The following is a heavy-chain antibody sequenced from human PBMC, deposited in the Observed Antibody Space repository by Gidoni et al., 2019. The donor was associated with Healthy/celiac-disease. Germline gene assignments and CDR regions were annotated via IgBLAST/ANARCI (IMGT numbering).Heavy chain of an antibody. J-gene: IGHJ4*02. CDR1: GGSISSSSYY. CDR3: ARLSGVEWLLYPDY. Sequence: QLQLQESGPGLVKPSETLSLTCTVSGGSISSSSYYWGWIRQPPGKGLEWIGSIYYSGSTYYNPSLKSRVTISVDTSKNQFSLKLSSVTAADTAVYYCARLSGVEWLLYPDYWGQGTLVTVSS. CDR2: IYYSGST. D-gene: IGHD3-3*01. V-gene: IGHV4-39*01.